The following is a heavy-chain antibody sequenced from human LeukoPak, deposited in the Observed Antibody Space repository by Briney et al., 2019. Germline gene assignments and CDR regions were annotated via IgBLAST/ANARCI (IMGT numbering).Heavy chain of an antibody. D-gene: IGHD5-12*01. Sequence: GGSLRLSCAASGFTFSSYWMSWGRQAPGKGLEWVANIKQDGSEKYYVDSVKGRFAISRDNAKNSLYLQMNSLRAEDTAVYYCARVISGYDLWIWFDPWGQGTLVTVSS. J-gene: IGHJ5*02. CDR1: GFTFSSYW. CDR3: ARVISGYDLWIWFDP. CDR2: IKQDGSEK. V-gene: IGHV3-7*01.